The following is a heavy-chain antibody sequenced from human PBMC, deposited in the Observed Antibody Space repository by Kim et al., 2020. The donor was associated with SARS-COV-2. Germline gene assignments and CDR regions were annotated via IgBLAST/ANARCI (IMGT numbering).Heavy chain of an antibody. CDR2: INPNSGGT. V-gene: IGHV1-2*05. CDR3: ARGDPLAMVFGPRYYGMDV. J-gene: IGHJ6*02. D-gene: IGHD3-10*01. Sequence: ASVKVSCKASGYTFTGYYMHWVRQAPGQGLEWMGRINPNSGGTNYAQKFQGRVTMTRDTSISTAYMELSSLRSDDTVVYYCARGDPLAMVFGPRYYGMDVWGQGTTVTVSS. CDR1: GYTFTGYY.